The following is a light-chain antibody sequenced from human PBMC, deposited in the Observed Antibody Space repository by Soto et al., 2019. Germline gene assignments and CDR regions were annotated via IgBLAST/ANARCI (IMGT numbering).Light chain of an antibody. Sequence: QSVLTQPPSASGTPGQRVTISCSGSSSNIGSNTVNWYQQLPGTAPKLLSYSNNQRPSGVPDRFSGSKSGTSASLAISGLQSEDEADYYCAAWDDSLNGGGVVFGGGTKLTVL. CDR2: SNN. V-gene: IGLV1-44*01. J-gene: IGLJ2*01. CDR3: AAWDDSLNGGGVV. CDR1: SSNIGSNT.